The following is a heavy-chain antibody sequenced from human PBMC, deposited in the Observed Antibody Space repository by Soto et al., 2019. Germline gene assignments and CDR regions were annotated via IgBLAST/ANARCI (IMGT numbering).Heavy chain of an antibody. V-gene: IGHV1-69*13. CDR2: IIPIFGTA. J-gene: IGHJ5*02. CDR3: ARDRLEYSSGWYWNNWFDP. D-gene: IGHD6-19*01. Sequence: ASVKVSCKASGGTFSSYAISWVRQAPGQGLEWMGGIIPIFGTANYAQKFQGRVTITADESTSTAYMELSSLRSEDTAVYYCARDRLEYSSGWYWNNWFDPWGQGTLVTVSS. CDR1: GGTFSSYA.